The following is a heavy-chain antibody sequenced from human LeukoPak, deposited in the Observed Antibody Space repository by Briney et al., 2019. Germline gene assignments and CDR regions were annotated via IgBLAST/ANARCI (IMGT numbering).Heavy chain of an antibody. Sequence: ASETLSLTCTVSGASISTNSYYWGWIRQPPGKGLEWIGYVYYSGSTEYNPSLRSRVTISLEMSKHQFSLNLTSVTAADTAVYYCASNTGTVFDYWGQGALVTVSS. CDR3: ASNTGTVFDY. V-gene: IGHV4-61*05. CDR2: VYYSGST. J-gene: IGHJ4*02. CDR1: GASISTNSYY. D-gene: IGHD7-27*01.